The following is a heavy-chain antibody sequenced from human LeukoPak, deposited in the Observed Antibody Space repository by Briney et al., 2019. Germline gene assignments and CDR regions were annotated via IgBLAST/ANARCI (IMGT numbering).Heavy chain of an antibody. CDR1: GGSISSYY. CDR3: AREAPPRFYSMDV. CDR2: IYYSGST. J-gene: IGHJ6*02. V-gene: IGHV4-59*01. Sequence: SETLSLTCTVSGGSISSYYWSWIRQPPGKGLEWIGYIYYSGSTNYNPSLKSRVTISVDTSKNQFSLKLSSVTAADTAVYYCAREAPPRFYSMDVWGQGTTVTVSS.